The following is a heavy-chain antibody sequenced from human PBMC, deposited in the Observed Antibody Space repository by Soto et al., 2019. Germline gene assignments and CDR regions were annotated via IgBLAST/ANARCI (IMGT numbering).Heavy chain of an antibody. D-gene: IGHD1-26*01. J-gene: IGHJ5*02. CDR3: ARVIVGPTTTGWLDP. CDR1: GGTFSRYA. V-gene: IGHV1-69*01. CDR2: IIPIFGTA. Sequence: QVQLVQSGAEVKKPGSSVKVSCKASGGTFSRYAISWVRQAPGQGLEWMGGIIPIFGTANYAQKFQGRVTITADESTSTAYMELSILRFEDTAVYYCARVIVGPTTTGWLDPWGQGTLVTVSS.